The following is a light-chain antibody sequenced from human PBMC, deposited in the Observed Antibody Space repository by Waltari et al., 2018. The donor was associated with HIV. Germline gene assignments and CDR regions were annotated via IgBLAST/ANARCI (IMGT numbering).Light chain of an antibody. CDR2: EVT. Sequence: QSALTQPASVSGSPGQSITISCTGTSSDVGGYNYVSWYQQHQGKAPKVMIYEVTNRPSGVSNRCPGPKSGNTASLTISGLQAEDEADYYCSSYTSSNTVVFGGGTKLTVL. V-gene: IGLV2-14*01. CDR3: SSYTSSNTVV. CDR1: SSDVGGYNY. J-gene: IGLJ2*01.